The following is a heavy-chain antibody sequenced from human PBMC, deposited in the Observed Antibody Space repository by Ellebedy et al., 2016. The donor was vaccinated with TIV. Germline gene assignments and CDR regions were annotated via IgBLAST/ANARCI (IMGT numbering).Heavy chain of an antibody. CDR3: AREYSSGSYTIYGPDN. J-gene: IGHJ4*02. CDR1: GYTFSDYG. CDR2: VSGYNDNT. D-gene: IGHD6-19*01. V-gene: IGHV1-18*01. Sequence: AASVKVSCKASGYTFSDYGISWLRQAPGQGLEWMGWVSGYNDNTNYAQKFQGRVTLTTDTSTNTASMELRSLKSDDTAVYYCAREYSSGSYTIYGPDNWGQGTLVTVSS.